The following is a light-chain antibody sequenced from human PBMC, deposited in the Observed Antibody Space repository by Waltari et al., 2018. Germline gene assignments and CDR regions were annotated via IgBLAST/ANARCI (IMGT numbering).Light chain of an antibody. J-gene: IGLJ3*02. V-gene: IGLV1-40*01. Sequence: QSVLTQPPSVSGDPGQRVTNSCTGSGPNIGEGYALQWYQQLPRAAPKLLSSGSHSRPYWVPARFFGSTSGTSASLAITGLQAEDTADYYCQSYDTSLSVVFGGGTKLTVL. CDR2: GSH. CDR1: GPNIGEGYA. CDR3: QSYDTSLSVV.